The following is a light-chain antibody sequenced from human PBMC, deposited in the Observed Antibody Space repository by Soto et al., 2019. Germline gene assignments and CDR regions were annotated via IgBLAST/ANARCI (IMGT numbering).Light chain of an antibody. CDR2: DAS. CDR3: QQRANWPIT. V-gene: IGKV3-11*01. J-gene: IGKJ5*01. Sequence: EIVLTQSPATLSLSPGEIATLSFSASRSVNTYLAWYQQKPGQAPRLLIYDASNRATGIPATFSGSGSGTDFTLTISSLEPEDFAIYHCQQRANWPITFGQGTRLEIK. CDR1: RSVNTY.